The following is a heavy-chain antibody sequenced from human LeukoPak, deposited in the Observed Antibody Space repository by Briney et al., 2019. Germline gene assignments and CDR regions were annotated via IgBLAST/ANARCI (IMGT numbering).Heavy chain of an antibody. V-gene: IGHV5-51*01. Sequence: PGESLKISCKASGYRFNNNCIGWVRQMPGKGLEWMGIMYPGDSYTRYSPSFQGQVTISADKSISTAYLQWSSLKASDTAMYYYVWGSYGIDYWGQGTLVTVSS. CDR3: VWGSYGIDY. D-gene: IGHD3-16*01. CDR2: MYPGDSYT. J-gene: IGHJ4*02. CDR1: GYRFNNNC.